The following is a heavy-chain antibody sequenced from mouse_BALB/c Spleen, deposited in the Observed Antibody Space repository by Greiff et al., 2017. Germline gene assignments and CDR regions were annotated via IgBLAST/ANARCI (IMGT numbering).Heavy chain of an antibody. D-gene: IGHD2-10*01. CDR2: IWGDGST. CDR3: ARASYYGNYDAMDY. CDR1: GFSLTGYG. V-gene: IGHV2-6-7*01. Sequence: VQGVESGPGLVAPSQSLSITCTVSGFSLTGYGVNWVRQPPGKGLEWLGMIWGDGSTDYNSALKSRLSISKDNSKSQVFLKMNSLQTDDTARYYCARASYYGNYDAMDYWGQGTSVTVSS. J-gene: IGHJ4*01.